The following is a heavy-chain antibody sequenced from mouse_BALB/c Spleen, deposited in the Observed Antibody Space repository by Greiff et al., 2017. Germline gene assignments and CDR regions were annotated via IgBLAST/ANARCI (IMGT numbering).Heavy chain of an antibody. CDR2: ISDGGSYT. CDR1: GFTFSDYY. CDR3: ARDGYDGYPAWFAY. D-gene: IGHD2-3*01. V-gene: IGHV5-4*02. Sequence: EVKVEESGGGLVKPGGSLKLSCAASGFTFSDYYMYWVRQTPEKRLEWVATISDGGSYTYYPDSVKGRFTISRDNAKNNLYLQMSSLKSEDTAMYYCARDGYDGYPAWFAYWGQGTLVTVSA. J-gene: IGHJ3*01.